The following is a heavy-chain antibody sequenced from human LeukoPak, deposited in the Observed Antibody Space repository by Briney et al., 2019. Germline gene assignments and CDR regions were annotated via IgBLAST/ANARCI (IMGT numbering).Heavy chain of an antibody. CDR1: GFTFSSYA. Sequence: GGSLRLSCAASGFTFSSYAMSWVRQAPGKGPEWVSAISGSGGSTYYADSVKGRFTISRDNSKNTLYLQMNSLRAEDTAVYYCAKVVTTHYYYYGMDVWGQGTTVTVSS. J-gene: IGHJ6*02. CDR3: AKVVTTHYYYYGMDV. D-gene: IGHD4-23*01. V-gene: IGHV3-23*01. CDR2: ISGSGGST.